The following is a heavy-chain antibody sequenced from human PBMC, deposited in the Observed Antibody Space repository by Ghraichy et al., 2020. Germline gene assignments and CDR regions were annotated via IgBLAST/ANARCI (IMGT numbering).Heavy chain of an antibody. D-gene: IGHD3-3*01. Sequence: VSSISASGSSTYYADFVKGRLTISRDISKNTLHLQMNRLRAEDTAVYYCAKVRIKDTFWDAFDIWGQ. V-gene: IGHV3-23*01. J-gene: IGHJ3*02. CDR2: ISASGSST. CDR3: AKVRIKDTFWDAFDI.